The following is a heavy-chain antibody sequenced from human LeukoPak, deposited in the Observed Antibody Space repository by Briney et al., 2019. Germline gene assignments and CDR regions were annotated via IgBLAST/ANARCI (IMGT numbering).Heavy chain of an antibody. CDR2: ISSSSSYI. D-gene: IGHD1-26*01. J-gene: IGHJ4*02. CDR1: GFTFSSYS. Sequence: GGSLRLSCAASGFTFSSYSMNWVRQAPGKGLEWVSSISSSSSYIYYADSVKGRFTISRDNAKNSLYLQMNSLRAEDTAVYYCATPGIVGATVPFDYWGQGTLVTVSS. V-gene: IGHV3-21*01. CDR3: ATPGIVGATVPFDY.